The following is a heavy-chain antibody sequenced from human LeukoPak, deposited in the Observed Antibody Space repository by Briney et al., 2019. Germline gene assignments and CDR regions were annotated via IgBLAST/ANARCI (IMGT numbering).Heavy chain of an antibody. V-gene: IGHV3-23*01. CDR2: VSYTGGMT. Sequence: PGGSLRLSCAASGFPFSSYAMSWVRPAAGKGLEWDSAVSYTGGMTYYADSVKGRFTISRDNSKNTLYLQMNGLRAEDTAVYYCAKSPNDYGDDLDYWGQGTLVTVSS. CDR1: GFPFSSYA. CDR3: AKSPNDYGDDLDY. D-gene: IGHD4-17*01. J-gene: IGHJ4*02.